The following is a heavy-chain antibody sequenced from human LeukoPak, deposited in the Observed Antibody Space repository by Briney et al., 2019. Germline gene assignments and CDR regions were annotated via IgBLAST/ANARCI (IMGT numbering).Heavy chain of an antibody. J-gene: IGHJ4*02. Sequence: SETLSLTCTVSGGSISSYYWSWIRQPPGKGLEWIGYIYYSGSTYYNPSLKSRVTISVDTSKNQFSLKLSSVAAADTAVYYCARDGDGFFDYWGQGTLVTVSS. CDR2: IYYSGST. CDR3: ARDGDGFFDY. D-gene: IGHD5-24*01. CDR1: GGSISSYY. V-gene: IGHV4-59*12.